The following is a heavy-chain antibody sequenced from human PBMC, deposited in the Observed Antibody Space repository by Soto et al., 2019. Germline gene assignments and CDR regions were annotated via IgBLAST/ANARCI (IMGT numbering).Heavy chain of an antibody. CDR2: IYYSGST. D-gene: IGHD3-10*01. J-gene: IGHJ6*02. Sequence: SETLSLTCTVSGGSISSYYWSWIRQPPGKGLEWIGYIYYSGSTNYNPSLKSRVTISVDTSKNQFSLKLSSVTAADTAVYYCARDGRYYYGSGSYRHRDYYYGMDVWGQGTTVTVS. CDR1: GGSISSYY. CDR3: ARDGRYYYGSGSYRHRDYYYGMDV. V-gene: IGHV4-59*01.